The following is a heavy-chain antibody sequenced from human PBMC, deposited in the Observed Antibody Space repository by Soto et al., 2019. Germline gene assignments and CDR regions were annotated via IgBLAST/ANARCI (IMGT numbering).Heavy chain of an antibody. D-gene: IGHD5-18*01. CDR3: AREESRLWSDAFDI. J-gene: IGHJ3*02. V-gene: IGHV1-18*04. CDR2: ISVYNGNT. CDR1: GYTFTSYS. Sequence: ASVKVSCKASGYTFTSYSITWVRQAPGQGLEWMGWISVYNGNTNYAHKLQGRVTITADESTSTAYMELSSLRSEDTAVYYCAREESRLWSDAFDIWGQGTMVTVSS.